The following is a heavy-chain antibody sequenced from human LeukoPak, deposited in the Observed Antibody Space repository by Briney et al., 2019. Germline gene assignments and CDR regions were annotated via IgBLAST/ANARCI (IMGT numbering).Heavy chain of an antibody. CDR1: GYSFTSYW. J-gene: IGHJ6*02. D-gene: IGHD1-26*01. CDR2: IDPSDSYI. CDR3: ARRRSGSYSYYYYGVDV. V-gene: IGHV5-10-1*01. Sequence: LGESLIISCKGSGYSFTSYWISWVRQMPGKGLEWMGRIDPSDSYINYSPSFQGHVTISVDKSITTAYLQWSSLKASDTAMYYRARRRSGSYSYYYYGVDVWGQGTTVTVSS.